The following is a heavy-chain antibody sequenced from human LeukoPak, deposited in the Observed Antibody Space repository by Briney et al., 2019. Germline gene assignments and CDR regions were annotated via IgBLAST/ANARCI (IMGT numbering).Heavy chain of an antibody. CDR1: GGTFSSYA. V-gene: IGHV1-69*01. Sequence: SVKVSCKASGGTFSSYAISWVRQAPGQGLEWMGGIIPIFGTANYAQEFQGRVTITADESTSTAYMELSSLRSEDTAVYYCARLVGANLPYGMDVWGQGTTVTVSS. CDR2: IIPIFGTA. CDR3: ARLVGANLPYGMDV. D-gene: IGHD1-26*01. J-gene: IGHJ6*02.